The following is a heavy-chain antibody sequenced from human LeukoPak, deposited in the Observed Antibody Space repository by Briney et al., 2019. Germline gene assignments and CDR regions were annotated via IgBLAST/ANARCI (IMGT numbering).Heavy chain of an antibody. CDR2: IKEDGSDK. V-gene: IGHV3-7*01. Sequence: GGSLRLSCAASGSTFSRYWMSWVRQAPGKGLEWVANIKEDGSDKYHVGSMKDRFTISRDNAKNSLYLQMNNLRVDDTAVYYCARDEYNGYFEYWGQGTLVTVSS. D-gene: IGHD1-26*01. CDR1: GSTFSRYW. J-gene: IGHJ4*02. CDR3: ARDEYNGYFEY.